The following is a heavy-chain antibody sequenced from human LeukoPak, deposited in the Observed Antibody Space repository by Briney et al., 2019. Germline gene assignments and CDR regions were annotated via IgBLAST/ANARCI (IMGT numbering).Heavy chain of an antibody. CDR3: AMSTYYDFWSGYVSYYYYYMNV. J-gene: IGHJ6*03. V-gene: IGHV3-66*02. CDR2: IYSGGST. Sequence: PGGSLRLSCAASGFTVSSNYMSWVRQAPGKGLEWVSVIYSGGSTYYADSVKGRFTISRDNSKNTLYLQMNSLRAEDTAVYYCAMSTYYDFWSGYVSYYYYYMNVWGKGTTVTVSS. CDR1: GFTVSSNY. D-gene: IGHD3-3*01.